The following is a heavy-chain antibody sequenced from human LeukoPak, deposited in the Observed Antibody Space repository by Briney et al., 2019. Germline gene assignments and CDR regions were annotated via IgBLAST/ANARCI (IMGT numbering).Heavy chain of an antibody. Sequence: GGSLRLPCAASGFTFSSYSMNWVRQAPGKGLEWVSSISSSSSYIYYADSVKGRFTISRGNAKNSLYLQMNSLRAEDTAVYYCAREQKDAAAAGDFDYWGQGTLVTVSS. J-gene: IGHJ4*02. V-gene: IGHV3-21*01. CDR3: AREQKDAAAAGDFDY. CDR2: ISSSSSYI. D-gene: IGHD6-13*01. CDR1: GFTFSSYS.